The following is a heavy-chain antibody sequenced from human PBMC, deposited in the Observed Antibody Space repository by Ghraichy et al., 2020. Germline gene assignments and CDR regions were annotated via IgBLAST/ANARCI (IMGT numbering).Heavy chain of an antibody. Sequence: QTLSLTCTLSGFSLTTIGMRVSWIRQPPGKALEWLAHIDWDDDKVYSASLKTRLTISKDTSKNQVVLTMTHMDPVDTATYYCARRSSTSCYGGECHFEYWGQGTLVTVSS. D-gene: IGHD2-2*01. V-gene: IGHV2-70*04. J-gene: IGHJ4*02. CDR2: IDWDDDK. CDR3: ARRSSTSCYGGECHFEY. CDR1: GFSLTTIGMR.